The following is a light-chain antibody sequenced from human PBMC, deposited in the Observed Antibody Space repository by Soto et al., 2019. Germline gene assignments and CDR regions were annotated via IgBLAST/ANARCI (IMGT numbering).Light chain of an antibody. Sequence: QSVLTQPPSVSGAPGQRVTISCTGSSSNIGAGYDVHWYQQLPGTAPKLLIYGNSNRPSGVPDRFSGSKSGTSASLAITGLQAEDEADYYCQSYDSRLSGWIFGGGTQLNVL. J-gene: IGLJ7*01. CDR1: SSNIGAGYD. CDR3: QSYDSRLSGWI. V-gene: IGLV1-40*01. CDR2: GNS.